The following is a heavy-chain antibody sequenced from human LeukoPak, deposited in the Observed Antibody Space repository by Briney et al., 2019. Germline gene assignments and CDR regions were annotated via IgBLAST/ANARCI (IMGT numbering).Heavy chain of an antibody. J-gene: IGHJ6*03. CDR1: GGSFSVYY. CDR2: INHSGST. Sequence: SETLSLTCAVCGGSFSVYYWSWIRQPPGRGREWIGEINHSGSTNYNPPLKTRVPISVDTSKKHFPLKLSSVTAADMAVYYCARGRTGVVVVPAARYYMDVWGKGTTVTVSS. D-gene: IGHD2-2*01. CDR3: ARGRTGVVVVPAARYYMDV. V-gene: IGHV4-34*01.